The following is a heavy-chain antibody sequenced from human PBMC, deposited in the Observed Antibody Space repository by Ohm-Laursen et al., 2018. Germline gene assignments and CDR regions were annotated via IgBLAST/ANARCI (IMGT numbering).Heavy chain of an antibody. CDR3: ARTKHGDYHDF. Sequence: TQTLTLTRTVSGFSLSNARMGVSWIRQPPGKALEWLAHIFSNDEKSYSTSLMTRLTISKDTSKNQVVLTMTKMEPVDTATYYCARTKHGDYHDFWGQGTLVTVSS. CDR2: IFSNDEK. CDR1: GFSLSNARMG. V-gene: IGHV2-26*01. D-gene: IGHD4-17*01. J-gene: IGHJ4*02.